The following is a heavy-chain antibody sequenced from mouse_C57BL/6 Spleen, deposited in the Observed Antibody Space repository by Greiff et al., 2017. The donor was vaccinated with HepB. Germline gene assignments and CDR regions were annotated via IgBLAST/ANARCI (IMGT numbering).Heavy chain of an antibody. CDR3: AREADDGGPWVAY. V-gene: IGHV5-4*01. D-gene: IGHD2-12*01. CDR1: GFTFSSYA. CDR2: ISDGGSYT. J-gene: IGHJ3*01. Sequence: EVKLVESGGGLVKPGGSLKLSCAASGFTFSSYAMSWVRQTPEKRLEWVATISDGGSYTYYPDNVKGRFTISRDNDKNNLYLQMSHLKSEDTAMYYCAREADDGGPWVAYWGQGTLVTVSA.